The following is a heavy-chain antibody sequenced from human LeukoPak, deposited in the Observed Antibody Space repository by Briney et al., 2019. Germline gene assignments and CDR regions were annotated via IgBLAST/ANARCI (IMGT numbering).Heavy chain of an antibody. V-gene: IGHV4-31*03. CDR1: GVSISSGVYY. CDR3: ARDFYGSGSSPLGFDP. J-gene: IGHJ5*02. Sequence: PSETLSLTCTVSGVSISSGVYYWTWIRQLPGKGLEWLGYISSSGVTRYNPVLNSRFSVSFDTSKNQFSLKLTFVTAADTGMYYCARDFYGSGSSPLGFDPWGQGTLVTVSS. D-gene: IGHD3-10*01. CDR2: ISSSGVT.